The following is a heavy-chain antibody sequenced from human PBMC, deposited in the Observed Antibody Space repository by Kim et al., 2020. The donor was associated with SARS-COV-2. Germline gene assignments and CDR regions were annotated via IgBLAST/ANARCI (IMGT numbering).Heavy chain of an antibody. V-gene: IGHV3-9*01. Sequence: GGSLRLSCAASGFTFGDYAMQWVRQAPGKGLEWVSGISWNSGSIGYADSVKGRFTISRDNAKNSLYLQMNSLRAEDTALYYCAKDVVAATYYYYGMDVWG. CDR1: GFTFGDYA. D-gene: IGHD2-15*01. CDR2: ISWNSGSI. CDR3: AKDVVAATYYYYGMDV. J-gene: IGHJ6*01.